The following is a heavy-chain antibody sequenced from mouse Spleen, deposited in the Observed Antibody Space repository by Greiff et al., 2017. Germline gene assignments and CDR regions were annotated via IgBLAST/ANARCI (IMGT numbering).Heavy chain of an antibody. V-gene: IGHV1-82*01. D-gene: IGHD2-5*01. CDR1: GYAFSSSW. Sequence: VQLQQSGPELVKPGASVKISCKASGYAFSSSWMNWVKQRPGKGLEWIGRIYPGDGDTNYNGKFKGKATLTADKSSSTAYMQLSSLTSEDSAVYFCARCYSNYGYFDVWGTGTTVTVSS. CDR3: ARCYSNYGYFDV. CDR2: IYPGDGDT. J-gene: IGHJ1*03.